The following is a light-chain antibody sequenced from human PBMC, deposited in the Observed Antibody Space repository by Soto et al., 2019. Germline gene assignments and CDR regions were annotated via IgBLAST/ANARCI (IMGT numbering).Light chain of an antibody. V-gene: IGLV2-14*03. Sequence: QSVLTQPASVSGSPGQSITISCTGTSSDVGAYNFVSWYQHHPGKAPKLLIYDVNNRPSGVSNRFSASKSGNTASLTLSGLQAEDEANYYCTSYTTSSTVVFGGGTKVTVL. J-gene: IGLJ2*01. CDR1: SSDVGAYNF. CDR3: TSYTTSSTVV. CDR2: DVN.